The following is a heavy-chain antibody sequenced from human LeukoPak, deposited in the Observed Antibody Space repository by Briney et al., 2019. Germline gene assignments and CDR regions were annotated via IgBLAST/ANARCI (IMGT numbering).Heavy chain of an antibody. J-gene: IGHJ6*03. V-gene: IGHV4-4*02. CDR3: ARAGIDYYYMDV. CDR1: GGSISSSNW. D-gene: IGHD6-13*01. CDR2: IYHSGST. Sequence: KTAETLSLTCAVSGGSISSSNWWSWVRQPPGKGLEWIGEIYHSGSTNYNPSLKSRVTISVDKSKNQFSLKLSSVTAADTAVYYCARAGIDYYYMDVWGKGTTVTVSS.